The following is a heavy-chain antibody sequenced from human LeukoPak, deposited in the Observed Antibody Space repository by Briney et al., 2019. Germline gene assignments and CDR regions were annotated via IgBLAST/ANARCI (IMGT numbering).Heavy chain of an antibody. CDR1: GFTVSSNY. V-gene: IGHV3-66*02. J-gene: IGHJ4*02. Sequence: GGSLRLSCAVSGFTVSSNYMTWVRQAPGKGLEWVSVIYSGGSTYHADSVKGRFTISRDNSKNTLYLQMNGLRAEDTAVYYCARGGSYSLAYWAREPRVTVPS. CDR2: IYSGGST. D-gene: IGHD1-26*01. CDR3: ARGGSYSLAY.